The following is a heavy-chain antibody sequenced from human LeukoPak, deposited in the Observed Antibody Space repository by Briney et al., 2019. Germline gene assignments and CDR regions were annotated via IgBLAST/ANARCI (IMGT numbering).Heavy chain of an antibody. V-gene: IGHV3-33*06. CDR2: IWYDGSNK. CDR3: AKDVLSGSYSVHFDY. Sequence: PGRSLRLSCAASVFTFSSYGMHWVRQAPGKGLEWVAVIWYDGSNKYYADSVKGRFTISRDNSKNTLYLQMNSLRAEDTAVYYCAKDVLSGSYSVHFDYWGQGTLVTVSS. J-gene: IGHJ4*02. D-gene: IGHD1-26*01. CDR1: VFTFSSYG.